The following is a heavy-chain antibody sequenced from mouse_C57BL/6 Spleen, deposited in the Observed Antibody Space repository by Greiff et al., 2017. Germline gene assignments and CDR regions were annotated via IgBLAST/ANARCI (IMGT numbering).Heavy chain of an antibody. CDR2: IDPENGDT. J-gene: IGHJ3*01. CDR3: TTGRSDYSFAY. CDR1: GFNIKDDY. Sequence: EVQLQQSGAELVRPGASVKLSCTASGFNIKDDYMHWVKQRPEQGLEWIGWIDPENGDTEYASKFQGKATITADTSSNTAYLQLSSLTSEDTAVYYCTTGRSDYSFAYWGQGTLVTVSA. D-gene: IGHD2-4*01. V-gene: IGHV14-4*01.